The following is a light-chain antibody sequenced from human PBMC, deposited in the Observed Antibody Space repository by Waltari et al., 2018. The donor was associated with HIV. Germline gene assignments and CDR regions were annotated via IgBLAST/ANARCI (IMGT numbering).Light chain of an antibody. CDR1: SSDVGGYNY. CDR2: EVS. CDR3: SSYAGSNNFGV. J-gene: IGLJ2*01. V-gene: IGLV2-8*01. Sequence: QSALTQPPSASGSPGQSVTISCTGTSSDVGGYNYVSWCQQHPGKAPKLMIYEVSKRPSGVPDRFSGSKSGNTASLTVSGLQAEDEADYYCSSYAGSNNFGVFGGGTKLTVL.